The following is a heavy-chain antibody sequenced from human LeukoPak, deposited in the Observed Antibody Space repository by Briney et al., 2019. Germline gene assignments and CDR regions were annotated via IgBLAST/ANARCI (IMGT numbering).Heavy chain of an antibody. CDR2: IYYSGST. CDR3: ARGGGYCSSTSCSRWFGP. Sequence: SETLSLTCTVSGGSISSSSYYWGWIRQPPGKGLEWIGSIYYSGSTYYNPSLKSRVTISVDTSKNQFSLKLSSVTAADTAVYYCARGGGYCSSTSCSRWFGPWGQGTLVTVSS. CDR1: GGSISSSSYY. V-gene: IGHV4-39*07. D-gene: IGHD2-2*01. J-gene: IGHJ5*02.